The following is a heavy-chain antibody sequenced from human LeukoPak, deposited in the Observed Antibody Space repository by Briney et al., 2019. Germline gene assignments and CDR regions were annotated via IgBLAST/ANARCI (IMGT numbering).Heavy chain of an antibody. Sequence: ASVKVSCKASGYTFTSYDINWVRQATGQGLEWMGWMNPNSGNTGYAQKFQGRVTMTRNTSISTAYMELSSLRSEDTAVYYCARGRRDGSGPGYYFDYWGQRTLVTVSS. CDR2: MNPNSGNT. CDR1: GYTFTSYD. CDR3: ARGRRDGSGPGYYFDY. V-gene: IGHV1-8*01. J-gene: IGHJ4*02. D-gene: IGHD3-22*01.